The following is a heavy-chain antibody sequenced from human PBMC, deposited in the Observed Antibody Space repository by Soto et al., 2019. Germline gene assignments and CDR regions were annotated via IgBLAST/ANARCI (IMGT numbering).Heavy chain of an antibody. J-gene: IGHJ4*02. D-gene: IGHD3-16*01. CDR3: VTFVGATTVIGGSTRDS. CDR2: INQSGSI. CDR1: GGSFSDYH. Sequence: QVQLQQWGAGLLKPSETLSLTCAVYGGSFSDYHWSWIRQPPGKGLEWIGEINQSGSINYNPSLKSRGTISGDTSRNQFSLNLSSVTAADTAVYYCVTFVGATTVIGGSTRDSWGQGTLVTVSS. V-gene: IGHV4-34*01.